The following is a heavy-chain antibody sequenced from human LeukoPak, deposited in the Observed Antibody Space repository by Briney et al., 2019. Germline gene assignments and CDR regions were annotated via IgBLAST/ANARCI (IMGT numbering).Heavy chain of an antibody. CDR1: GFTFSSYT. Sequence: GGSLRLSCEASGFTFSSYTMSWVRQAPGKGLEWVSAISGSGGSTYYADSVKGRFTISRDNSKNTLYLQMNSLRAEDTAVYYCAKYSRLGIAVAQVPYYFDYWGQGTLVTVSS. CDR2: ISGSGGST. V-gene: IGHV3-23*01. J-gene: IGHJ4*02. CDR3: AKYSRLGIAVAQVPYYFDY. D-gene: IGHD6-19*01.